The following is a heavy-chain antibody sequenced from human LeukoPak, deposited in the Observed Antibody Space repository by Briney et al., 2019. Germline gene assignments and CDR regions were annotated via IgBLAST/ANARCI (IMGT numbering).Heavy chain of an antibody. J-gene: IGHJ3*02. CDR1: GGSISSYY. V-gene: IGHV4-59*01. CDR3: AGGDYVAFDI. D-gene: IGHD4-17*01. CDR2: IYYSGST. Sequence: SETLSLTCTVSGGSISSYYWSWIRQPPGKGLEWIGYIYYSGSTNYNPSLKSRVTISVDTSKNQFSLKLSSVTAADTAVYYCAGGDYVAFDIWGQGTMVTVSS.